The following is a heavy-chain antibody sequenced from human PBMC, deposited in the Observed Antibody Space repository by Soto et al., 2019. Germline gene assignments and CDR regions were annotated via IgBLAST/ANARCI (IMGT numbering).Heavy chain of an antibody. Sequence: ASVKVSCKASGYTFTSYGISWVRQAPGQGLEWMGWISAYNGNTNYAQKLQGRVTMTTDTSTSTAYMELRSLRAEDTAFYFCARVPLSSAWSGSPFDYWGQGTLVTVSS. V-gene: IGHV1-18*01. CDR3: ARVPLSSAWSGSPFDY. D-gene: IGHD6-19*01. CDR2: ISAYNGNT. CDR1: GYTFTSYG. J-gene: IGHJ4*02.